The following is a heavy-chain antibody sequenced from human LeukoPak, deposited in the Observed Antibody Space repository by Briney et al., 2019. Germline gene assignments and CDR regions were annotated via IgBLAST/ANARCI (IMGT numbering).Heavy chain of an antibody. CDR1: GFTLYYYG. Sequence: GGSLRLSCTASGFTLYYYGMHWVRQAPGKGLELVALMWADGSKTSYADSVKGRFTISRDISRNTLYLQMNSLRVEDTALYYCARDADTTAFYWYFDLWGRGTLVTVST. CDR2: MWADGSKT. D-gene: IGHD2/OR15-2a*01. V-gene: IGHV3-33*01. CDR3: ARDADTTAFYWYFDL. J-gene: IGHJ2*01.